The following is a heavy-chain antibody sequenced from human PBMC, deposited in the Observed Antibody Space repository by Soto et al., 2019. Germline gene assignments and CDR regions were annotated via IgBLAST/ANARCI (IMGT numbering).Heavy chain of an antibody. CDR2: IYWDDDK. J-gene: IGHJ4*02. Sequence: KESGPTLVKPTQTLTLTCTFSGFSLSTSGVGVGWIRQPPGKALEWLALIYWDDDKRYSPSLKSRLTITKDTSKNQVVLTMTNMDPVDTTTYYCAHSFGYGDYVRWDYWGQGTLVTVSS. V-gene: IGHV2-5*02. CDR1: GFSLSTSGVG. CDR3: AHSFGYGDYVRWDY. D-gene: IGHD4-17*01.